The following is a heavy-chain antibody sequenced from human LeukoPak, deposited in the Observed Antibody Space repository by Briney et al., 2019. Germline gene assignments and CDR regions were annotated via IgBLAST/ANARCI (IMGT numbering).Heavy chain of an antibody. Sequence: GGSLRLSCVASGFIFSRYDMHWVRQAPGKGLEWVAFIRYDGNNKYYAVSVKGRFTISRDNSKNTLYLQMNSLRAEDTAVYYCAKDHGENYFDYWGQGTLVTVSS. CDR3: AKDHGENYFDY. J-gene: IGHJ4*02. CDR1: GFIFSRYD. V-gene: IGHV3-30*02. CDR2: IRYDGNNK.